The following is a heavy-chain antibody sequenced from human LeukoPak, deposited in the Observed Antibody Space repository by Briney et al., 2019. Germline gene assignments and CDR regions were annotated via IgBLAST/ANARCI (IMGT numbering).Heavy chain of an antibody. Sequence: GGSLRLSCAASGFTFSSYGMHWVRQAPGKGLEWVAVISYDGSNKYYADSVKGRFTISRDNSKNTLYLQMNSLRAEDTAVYYCAKDGIAVAGINYFDYWGQGTLVTVSS. V-gene: IGHV3-30*18. J-gene: IGHJ4*02. CDR3: AKDGIAVAGINYFDY. CDR1: GFTFSSYG. CDR2: ISYDGSNK. D-gene: IGHD6-19*01.